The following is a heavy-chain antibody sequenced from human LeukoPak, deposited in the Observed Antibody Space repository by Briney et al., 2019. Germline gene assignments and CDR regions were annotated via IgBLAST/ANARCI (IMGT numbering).Heavy chain of an antibody. CDR2: ISSSSGI. CDR3: AKDYVVGATISYYFDY. J-gene: IGHJ4*02. V-gene: IGHV3-48*03. Sequence: GGSLRLSCIASGFTFSSYEMSWVRQAPGKGLEWVSYISSSSGIFYADSVKGRFTISRDNSKNTLYLQMNSLRAEDTAVYYCAKDYVVGATISYYFDYWGQGTLVTVSS. CDR1: GFTFSSYE. D-gene: IGHD1-26*01.